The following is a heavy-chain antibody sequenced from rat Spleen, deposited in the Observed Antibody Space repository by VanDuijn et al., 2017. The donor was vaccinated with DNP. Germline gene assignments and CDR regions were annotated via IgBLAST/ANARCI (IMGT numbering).Heavy chain of an antibody. CDR3: ARHVLPLRVWDY. CDR2: ISYDGSSI. CDR1: GFTFSDYY. D-gene: IGHD1-4*01. V-gene: IGHV5-22*01. J-gene: IGHJ2*01. Sequence: EVQLVESGGGLVQPGRSLKLSCAASGFTFSDYYMAWVRQAPTKGLEWVAYISYDGSSIHYGDSVKGRFTIFRDNTKSTLYLQMNSLRSEDMATYYCARHVLPLRVWDYWGQGVMVTVSS.